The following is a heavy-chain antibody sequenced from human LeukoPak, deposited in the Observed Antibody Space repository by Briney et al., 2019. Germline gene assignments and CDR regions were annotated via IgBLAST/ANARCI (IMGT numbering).Heavy chain of an antibody. CDR2: ISAGGDFV. D-gene: IGHD3-3*01. V-gene: IGHV3-21*04. CDR1: GFPFSTHS. Sequence: GGSLRLSCAASGFPFSTHSLNWVRQAPGKGLEWVSSISAGGDFVYYGDSVKGRFTISRDDAKNSLYLQMNSLRAEDTAVYYCARDLEWDQHNWFDPWGQGTLVTVSS. J-gene: IGHJ5*02. CDR3: ARDLEWDQHNWFDP.